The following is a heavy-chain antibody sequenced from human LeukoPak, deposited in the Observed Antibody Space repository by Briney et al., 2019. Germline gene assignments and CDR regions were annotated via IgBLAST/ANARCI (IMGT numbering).Heavy chain of an antibody. V-gene: IGHV3-23*01. J-gene: IGHJ5*02. Sequence: SGGSLRLSCAASGFTFGTYAMNWVRQAPGKGLEWVSAISSSGLRTYYAASVKGRFTISRDNSNNTLYLRMNDLRAEDTAVYYCAKDPASITTLPGWFDPWGLGTLVTVSS. CDR3: AKDPASITTLPGWFDP. CDR2: ISSSGLRT. D-gene: IGHD3-10*01. CDR1: GFTFGTYA.